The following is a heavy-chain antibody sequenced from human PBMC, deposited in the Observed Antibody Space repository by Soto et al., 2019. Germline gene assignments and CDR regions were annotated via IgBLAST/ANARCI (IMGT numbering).Heavy chain of an antibody. CDR3: AKDRKQWLGDAFDI. D-gene: IGHD6-19*01. J-gene: IGHJ3*02. CDR2: ISYDGSNK. Sequence: ESGGGVVQPGRSLRLSCAASGFTFSSYGMHWVRQAPGKGLEWVAVISYDGSNKYYADSVKGRFTISRDNSKNTLYLQMNSLRAEDTAVYYCAKDRKQWLGDAFDIWGQGTMVTVS. V-gene: IGHV3-30*18. CDR1: GFTFSSYG.